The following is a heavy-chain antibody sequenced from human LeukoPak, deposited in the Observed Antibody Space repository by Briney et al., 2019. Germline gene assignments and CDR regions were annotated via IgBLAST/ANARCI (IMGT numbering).Heavy chain of an antibody. D-gene: IGHD6-19*01. CDR2: LYSGGST. J-gene: IGHJ1*01. V-gene: IGHV3-66*02. CDR3: ARGATAAGTQSH. Sequence: GGSLRLSCAASGFTVSSNYMSWVRQAPGKGLEWVSVLYSGGSTYYADSVKGRFTISRDNSKNTLYLQMNSLRAEDRAVYYCARGATAAGTQSHWGQGTLVTVSS. CDR1: GFTVSSNY.